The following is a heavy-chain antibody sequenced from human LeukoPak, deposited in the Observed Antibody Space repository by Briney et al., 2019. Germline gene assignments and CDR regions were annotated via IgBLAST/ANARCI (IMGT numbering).Heavy chain of an antibody. J-gene: IGHJ4*02. Sequence: GGSLRLSCEDSGFTFGSHAMYWVRQAPGKGLEWVAGIFGSGGSPHYADPVKGRFTISRDNSRNTVYLQINSLRAEDTAVYYCGNTTVGYSSGQKPAWPVDYWGQGTLVTVSS. CDR2: IFGSGGSP. V-gene: IGHV3-23*01. CDR1: GFTFGSHA. CDR3: GNTTVGYSSGQKPAWPVDY. D-gene: IGHD5-18*01.